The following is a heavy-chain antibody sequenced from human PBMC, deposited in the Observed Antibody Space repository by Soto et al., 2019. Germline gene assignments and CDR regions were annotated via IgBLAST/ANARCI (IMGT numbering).Heavy chain of an antibody. CDR1: GGSISSGGYY. J-gene: IGHJ4*02. V-gene: IGHV4-31*03. CDR3: ARGITMVRGVGLFYFDY. CDR2: IYYSGST. Sequence: QVQLQESGPGLVKPSQTLSLTCTVSGGSISSGGYYWSWIRQHPGKGLEWIGYIYYSGSTYYNPSLKSRVTRSVDTSKNQFPLKLNSVTAADTAVYYCARGITMVRGVGLFYFDYWGQGTLVTVSS. D-gene: IGHD3-10*01.